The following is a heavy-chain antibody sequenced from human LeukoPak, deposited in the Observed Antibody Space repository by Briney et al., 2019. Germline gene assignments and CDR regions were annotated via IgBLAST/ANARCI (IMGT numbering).Heavy chain of an antibody. D-gene: IGHD6-6*01. CDR2: ISSSGSTI. J-gene: IGHJ6*02. CDR3: ARDSSSSVDYYYYGMDV. V-gene: IGHV3-11*01. CDR1: GFTFSDYY. Sequence: GGSLRLSCAASGFTFSDYYMSWIRQAPGKGLEWVSYISSSGSTIYYADSVKGRFTISRGNAKNSLYLQMNSLRAEDTAVYYCARDSSSSVDYYYYGMDVWGQGTTVTVSS.